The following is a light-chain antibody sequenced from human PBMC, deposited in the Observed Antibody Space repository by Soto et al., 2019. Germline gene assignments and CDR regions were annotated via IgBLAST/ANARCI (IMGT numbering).Light chain of an antibody. J-gene: IGLJ1*01. CDR3: LLYYGGGHV. Sequence: VVTQEPSLTVSPGGTVTLTCASSTGAVTNSYFPNWFQQKPGQPPRTLIYGTSNKHSWTPARFSGSLLGGKAALTLSGVQPEDEAEYYCLLYYGGGHVFGPGTKLTVL. V-gene: IGLV7-43*01. CDR1: TGAVTNSYF. CDR2: GTS.